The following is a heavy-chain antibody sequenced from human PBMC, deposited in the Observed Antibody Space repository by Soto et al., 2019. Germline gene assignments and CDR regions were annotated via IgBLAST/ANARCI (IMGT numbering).Heavy chain of an antibody. Sequence: QLQLQESGPGLVKPSETLSLTCTVSGGSISSSSYYWGWIRQPPGKGLEWIGSIYYSGSTYYNPSLKSRVTISVDTSKNQFSLKLSSVTAADTAVYYCARVIRGYSGYDDDYWGQGTLVTVSS. J-gene: IGHJ4*02. V-gene: IGHV4-39*01. CDR2: IYYSGST. CDR1: GGSISSSSYY. CDR3: ARVIRGYSGYDDDY. D-gene: IGHD5-12*01.